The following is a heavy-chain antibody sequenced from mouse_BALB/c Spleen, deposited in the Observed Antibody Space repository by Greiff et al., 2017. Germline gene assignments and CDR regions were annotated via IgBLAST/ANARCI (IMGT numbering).Heavy chain of an antibody. V-gene: IGHV14-4*02. CDR3: NGLGQDAMDY. Sequence: VQLQQPGAELVRSGASVKLSCTASGFNIKDYYMHWVKQRPEQGLEWIGWIDPENGDTEYAPKFQGKATMTADTSSNTAYLQLSSLTSEDTAVYYCNGLGQDAMDYWGQGTSVTVSS. J-gene: IGHJ4*01. D-gene: IGHD4-1*01. CDR2: IDPENGDT. CDR1: GFNIKDYY.